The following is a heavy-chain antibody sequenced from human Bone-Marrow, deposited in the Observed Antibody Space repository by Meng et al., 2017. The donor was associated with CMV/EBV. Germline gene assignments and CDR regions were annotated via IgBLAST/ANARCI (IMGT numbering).Heavy chain of an antibody. Sequence: SGPTLVKPTQTLTLTCTFSGFSRSTSGMCVSWVRQPPGKALEWLALIDWDDDKYYSTSLKTRLTISKDTSKNQVVLTMTNMDPVDTATYYCARSSSNYYGSGSYYFDYWGQGTLVTVSS. J-gene: IGHJ4*02. CDR3: ARSSSNYYGSGSYYFDY. V-gene: IGHV2-70*20. CDR1: GFSRSTSGMC. CDR2: IDWDDDK. D-gene: IGHD3-10*01.